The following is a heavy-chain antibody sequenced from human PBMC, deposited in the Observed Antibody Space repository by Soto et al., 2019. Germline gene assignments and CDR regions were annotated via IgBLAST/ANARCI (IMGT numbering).Heavy chain of an antibody. CDR3: ARGGEAWGEGLF. CDR1: GFSFSNFW. CDR2: IKPDGSDQ. J-gene: IGHJ4*02. V-gene: IGHV3-7*05. Sequence: EVQLVESGGDLVQPGGSLRLTCEASGFSFSNFWLTWVRQAPGKGLEWMANIKPDGSDQYYVDSVRGRFTISRDNAKNLMYLQMNSLRVDDTAVYYCARGGEAWGEGLFWGQGTLVTVSS. D-gene: IGHD3-10*01.